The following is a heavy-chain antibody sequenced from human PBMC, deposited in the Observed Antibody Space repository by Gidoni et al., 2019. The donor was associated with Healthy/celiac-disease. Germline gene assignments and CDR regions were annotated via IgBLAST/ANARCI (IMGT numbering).Heavy chain of an antibody. Sequence: QVQLVESGGGLVKPGGSLRLSCAASGSTLRDYYISWIRPAPGKGLEWVSYISGSGSTIYYADSVKGRFTISRDNAKNSLYLQMNSLRAEDTAVYYCARALELRAGTLPYYFDYWGQGTLVTVSS. D-gene: IGHD6-13*01. CDR3: ARALELRAGTLPYYFDY. CDR2: ISGSGSTI. V-gene: IGHV3-11*01. J-gene: IGHJ4*02. CDR1: GSTLRDYY.